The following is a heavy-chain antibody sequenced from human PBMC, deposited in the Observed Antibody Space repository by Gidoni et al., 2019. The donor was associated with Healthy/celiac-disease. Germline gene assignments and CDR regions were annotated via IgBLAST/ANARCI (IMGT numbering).Heavy chain of an antibody. CDR2: IDPSDSYT. Sequence: VQLVQSGAEVQKPGESLRISCTGSGYSFTIYWISWVRQMPGKGLEWIGRIDPSDSYTNYSPSFQGHVTISADKSISTAYLQWSSLKASDTAMYYCARHGDYYDSSGSQDDAFDIWGQGTMVTVSS. CDR1: GYSFTIYW. J-gene: IGHJ3*02. CDR3: ARHGDYYDSSGSQDDAFDI. D-gene: IGHD3-22*01. V-gene: IGHV5-10-1*03.